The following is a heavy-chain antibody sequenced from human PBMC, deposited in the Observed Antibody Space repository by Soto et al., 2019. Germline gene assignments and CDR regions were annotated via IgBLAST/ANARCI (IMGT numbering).Heavy chain of an antibody. V-gene: IGHV3-11*01. CDR1: GFTFSDYY. CDR2: INTLSSAI. CDR3: ARRLQWQLRPLDS. Sequence: GGSLRLSCAVSGFTFSDYYMTWIRQAPGKGLEWVSYINTLSSAIYYAVSVKGRFNISRDNAKNSLYLQMNSLRAEDTAVYYCARRLQWQLRPLDSWGRGTLVTVSS. J-gene: IGHJ4*02. D-gene: IGHD6-19*01.